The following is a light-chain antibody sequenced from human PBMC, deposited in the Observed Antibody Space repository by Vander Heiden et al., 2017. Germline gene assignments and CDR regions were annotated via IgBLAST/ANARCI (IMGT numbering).Light chain of an antibody. CDR2: GAS. CDR3: QQYGSSPQT. V-gene: IGKV3-20*01. CDR1: QSVSSSY. Sequence: EIALSQHPGTLSLSPGERATLSCRASQSVSSSYLAWYQQKPGQAPRLLIYGASSRATGIPDRFSGSGSGTDFTLTISRLEPEDFAVYYCQQYGSSPQTFGRGTKVEIK. J-gene: IGKJ1*01.